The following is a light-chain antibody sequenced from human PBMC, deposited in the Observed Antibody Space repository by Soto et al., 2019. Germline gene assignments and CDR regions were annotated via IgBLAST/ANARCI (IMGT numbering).Light chain of an antibody. CDR2: GAS. Sequence: EVVMTQSPATLSVSPGERATLSCRASQSVNRNLAWYQQKPGQAPRLRIYGASTRATGVPARFSGSGSGTEFTLIISSLQSEDFATYYYQQFTVWPPELTFGGWTRVEIK. CDR3: QQFTVWPPELT. J-gene: IGKJ4*01. V-gene: IGKV3-15*01. CDR1: QSVNRN.